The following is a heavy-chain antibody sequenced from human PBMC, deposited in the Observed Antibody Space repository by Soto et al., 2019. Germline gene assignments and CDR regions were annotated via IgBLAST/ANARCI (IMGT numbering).Heavy chain of an antibody. Sequence: GGSLRLSCAASGFTFSSYSMNWVRQAPGKGLEWVSYISSSSTIYYADSVKGRVTISRENAKNSQYLQMNSLRDEDTAVYYCARACSTSCYDYYYYYYGMDVWGQGTTVTVSS. CDR1: GFTFSSYS. CDR3: ARACSTSCYDYYYYYYGMDV. CDR2: ISSSSTI. J-gene: IGHJ6*02. V-gene: IGHV3-48*02. D-gene: IGHD2-2*01.